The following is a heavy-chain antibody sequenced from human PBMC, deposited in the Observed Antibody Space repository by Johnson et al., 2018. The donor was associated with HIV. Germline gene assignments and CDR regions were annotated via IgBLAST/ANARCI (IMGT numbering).Heavy chain of an antibody. CDR2: IRYDGRNK. V-gene: IGHV3-30*02. Sequence: QVQLVESGGGVVQPGGSLRLSCAASGFTFSSYGMHWVRQAPGKGLEWVAFIRYDGRNKYYAVSVKGRFTISRDNSKNTLYLQMNSLRAEDTAVYYCAKDQGWFGEFMNAFDIWGQGTMVTVSS. CDR3: AKDQGWFGEFMNAFDI. CDR1: GFTFSSYG. J-gene: IGHJ3*02. D-gene: IGHD3-10*01.